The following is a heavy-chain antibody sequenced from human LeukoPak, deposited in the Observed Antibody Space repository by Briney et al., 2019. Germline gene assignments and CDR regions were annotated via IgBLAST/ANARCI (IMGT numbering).Heavy chain of an antibody. J-gene: IGHJ4*02. CDR3: AKVAITMIVVVCYFDY. CDR2: ISYDGSNK. Sequence: GGSLRLSCAASGFTFSSYGMHWVRQAPGKGLEWVAVISYDGSNKYYADSVKGRFTISRDNSKNTLYLQMNSLRAEDTAVYYCAKVAITMIVVVCYFDYWGQGTLVTVSS. CDR1: GFTFSSYG. V-gene: IGHV3-30*18. D-gene: IGHD3-22*01.